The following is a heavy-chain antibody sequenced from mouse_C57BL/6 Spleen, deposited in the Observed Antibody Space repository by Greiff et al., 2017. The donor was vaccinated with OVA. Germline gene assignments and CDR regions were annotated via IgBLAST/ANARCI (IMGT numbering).Heavy chain of an antibody. V-gene: IGHV1-54*01. CDR2: INPGSGGT. CDR3: ARERGGYYVQFDY. J-gene: IGHJ2*01. Sequence: QVQLKESGAELVRPGTSVKVSCKASGYAFTNYLIEWVKQRPGQGLEWIGVINPGSGGTNYNEKFKGKATLTADKSSSTAYMQLSSLTSEDSAVYFCARERGGYYVQFDYWGQGTTLTVSS. D-gene: IGHD2-3*01. CDR1: GYAFTNYL.